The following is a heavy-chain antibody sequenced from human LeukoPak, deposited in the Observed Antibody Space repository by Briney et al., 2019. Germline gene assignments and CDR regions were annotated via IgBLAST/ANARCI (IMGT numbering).Heavy chain of an antibody. D-gene: IGHD3-10*01. V-gene: IGHV4-30-2*01. CDR3: ARSQDYYGSGDY. Sequence: SETLSLTCAVSGGSISSGGYSWSWIRQPPGKGLEWIGYIYHSGSTYYNPSLKSRVTISVDRSKNQFSLKLSSVTAADTAVYYCARSQDYYGSGDYWSQGTLVTVSS. CDR2: IYHSGST. J-gene: IGHJ4*02. CDR1: GGSISSGGYS.